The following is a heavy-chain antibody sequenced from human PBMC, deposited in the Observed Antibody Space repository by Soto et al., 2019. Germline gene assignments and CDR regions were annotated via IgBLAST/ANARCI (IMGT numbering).Heavy chain of an antibody. CDR1: GYTFTSYG. Sequence: ASVKVSCKASGYTFTSYGISWVRQAPGQGLEWMGIINPSGGSTSYAQKFQGRVTMTRDTSTSTVYMELSSLRSEDTAVYYCARLGDPEVWFDPWGQGTLVTVSS. D-gene: IGHD3-10*01. J-gene: IGHJ5*02. CDR3: ARLGDPEVWFDP. CDR2: INPSGGST. V-gene: IGHV1-46*03.